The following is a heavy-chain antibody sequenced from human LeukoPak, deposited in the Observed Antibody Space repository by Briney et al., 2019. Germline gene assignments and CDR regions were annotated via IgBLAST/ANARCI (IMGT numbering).Heavy chain of an antibody. J-gene: IGHJ4*02. D-gene: IGHD5-18*01. CDR2: ISSSGSTI. V-gene: IGHV3-48*04. CDR1: GFTFSSYS. CDR3: ARDRSGYSSGTPFDY. Sequence: PGGSLRLSCAASGFTFSSYSMNWVRQAPGKGLEWVSYISSSGSTIYYADSVKGRFTISRDNAKNSLYLQMNSLRAEDTAVYYWARDRSGYSSGTPFDYWGQGTLVTVSS.